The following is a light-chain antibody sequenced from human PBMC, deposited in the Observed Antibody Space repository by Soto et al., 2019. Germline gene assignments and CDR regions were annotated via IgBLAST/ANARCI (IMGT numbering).Light chain of an antibody. CDR1: QSVSSY. Sequence: EIVMTQSPATLSVSPGQRATLSCRASQSVSSYLVWYQQKPGQAPRLLIYTASSRATGVPDRFSGSGSGTDFTLTISRLEPEDFAVYYCHHYGTSPQTFGQGTKVDIK. V-gene: IGKV3-20*01. CDR3: HHYGTSPQT. J-gene: IGKJ1*01. CDR2: TAS.